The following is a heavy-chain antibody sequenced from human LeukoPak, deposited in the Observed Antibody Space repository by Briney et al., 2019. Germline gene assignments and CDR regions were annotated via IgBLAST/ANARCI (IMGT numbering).Heavy chain of an antibody. Sequence: GGSLRLSCAASGFTFSSCAMSWVRQAPGKGLEWVSAISGSGGSTYYADSVKGRFTISRDNSKNTLYLQMNSLRAEDTAVYYCAKDQQWLGAFDIWGQGTMVTVSS. CDR3: AKDQQWLGAFDI. D-gene: IGHD6-19*01. CDR1: GFTFSSCA. CDR2: ISGSGGST. J-gene: IGHJ3*02. V-gene: IGHV3-23*01.